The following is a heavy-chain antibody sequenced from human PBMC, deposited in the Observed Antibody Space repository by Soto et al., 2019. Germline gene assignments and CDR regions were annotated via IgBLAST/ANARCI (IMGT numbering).Heavy chain of an antibody. CDR1: GGSISSSDFY. V-gene: IGHV4-39*01. CDR3: EVVDSTGNWFAP. CDR2: MYYSGTT. J-gene: IGHJ5*02. D-gene: IGHD6-25*01. Sequence: SETLSLTCTVSGGSISSSDFYWGWLRQTPGKGLEFIGSMYYSGTTYYNPSLKSRVTISVDTSKNQFTLKLISVTAADTAVYYCEVVDSTGNWFAPWGEGALVTVSS.